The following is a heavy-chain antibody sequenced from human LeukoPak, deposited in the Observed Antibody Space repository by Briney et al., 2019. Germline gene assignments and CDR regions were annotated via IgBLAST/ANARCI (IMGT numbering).Heavy chain of an antibody. V-gene: IGHV4-38-2*02. D-gene: IGHD3-22*01. J-gene: IGHJ4*02. CDR2: IYHSGST. Sequence: PSETLSHTCTVSAYSISSDYYWGWIRQPPGKGLERIGSIYHSGSTYYNPSLKSRVTISVDTSKNQFSLMLSSVTAADTAVFYCASGFYDSSGYFGHYFDYWGQGTLVTVSS. CDR3: ASGFYDSSGYFGHYFDY. CDR1: AYSISSDYY.